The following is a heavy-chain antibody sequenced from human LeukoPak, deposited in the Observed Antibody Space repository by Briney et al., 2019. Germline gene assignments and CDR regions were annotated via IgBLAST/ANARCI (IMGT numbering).Heavy chain of an antibody. D-gene: IGHD4-17*01. J-gene: IGHJ5*02. CDR3: AVHLPGDYSDR. Sequence: GASVRVSCKASEYTFNIYDINWVRQATGQGLEWMGWMNPDSGNTGFAQKFQGRVTMTRNTSITTAYMELSSLRSEDTAVYYCAVHLPGDYSDRWGQGTLVTVSS. CDR1: EYTFNIYD. V-gene: IGHV1-8*01. CDR2: MNPDSGNT.